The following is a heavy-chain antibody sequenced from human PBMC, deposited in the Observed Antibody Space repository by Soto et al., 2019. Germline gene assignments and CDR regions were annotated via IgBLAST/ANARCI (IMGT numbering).Heavy chain of an antibody. D-gene: IGHD3-10*01. CDR1: GFTFNIYA. CDR3: ASDGIRGVIAGIRDYYGMDV. Sequence: PGGSLRLSCAASGFTFNIYAMSWVRQAPGKGLEWVSAISGSGGGTYYADSVEGRFTISRDNSKNTLYLQMNSLRAEDTAVYYCASDGIRGVIAGIRDYYGMDVWGQGTTVIVSS. J-gene: IGHJ6*02. V-gene: IGHV3-23*01. CDR2: ISGSGGGT.